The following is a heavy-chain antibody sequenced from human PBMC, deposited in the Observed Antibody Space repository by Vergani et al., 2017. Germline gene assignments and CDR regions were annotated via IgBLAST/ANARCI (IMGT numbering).Heavy chain of an antibody. J-gene: IGHJ6*03. D-gene: IGHD2-21*02. CDR2: IFYSGTT. CDR1: GGSISSGDHC. Sequence: QVQLQESGPGVVKPSQTLSLTFAVSGGSISSGDHCWTWIRQRPGKGLEWIGYIFYSGTTYDHPSLRSRLTISVDTSQNQFSLKFRSVTAADTAVYYCARVGTQVTATSHCYYMDVWGQGTTVVVSS. V-gene: IGHV4-31*11. CDR3: ARVGTQVTATSHCYYMDV.